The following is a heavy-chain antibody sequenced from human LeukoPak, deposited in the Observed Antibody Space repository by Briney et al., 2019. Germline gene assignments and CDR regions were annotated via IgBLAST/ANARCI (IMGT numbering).Heavy chain of an antibody. CDR3: ARIPSGGYRPFDY. CDR1: GGSISSSSYY. Sequence: SETLSLTCTVSGGSISSSSYYWGWIRQPPGTGLEWIGSIYHSGSTYYNPSLKSRVTISVDTSKNQFSLKLSSVTAADTAVYYCARIPSGGYRPFDYWGQGTLVTVSS. V-gene: IGHV4-39*07. CDR2: IYHSGST. D-gene: IGHD1-26*01. J-gene: IGHJ4*02.